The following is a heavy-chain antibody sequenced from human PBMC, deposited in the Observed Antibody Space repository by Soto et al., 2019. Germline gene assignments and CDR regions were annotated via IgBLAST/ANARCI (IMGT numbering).Heavy chain of an antibody. V-gene: IGHV1-18*01. J-gene: IGHJ6*02. CDR3: ARDRGVNYYYGMDV. CDR1: GYTFTSYG. CDR2: ISAYNGNT. D-gene: IGHD3-10*01. Sequence: ASVKVSCKASGYTFTSYGISWVRQAPGQGLEWMGWISAYNGNTNYAQKLQGRVTMTTDTSTSTAYMELRSLRSDDTAVYYCARDRGVNYYYGMDVWGQGTTVTVSS.